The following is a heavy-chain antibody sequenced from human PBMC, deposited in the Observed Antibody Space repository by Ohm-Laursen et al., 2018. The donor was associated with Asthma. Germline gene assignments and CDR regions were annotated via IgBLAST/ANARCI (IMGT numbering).Heavy chain of an antibody. J-gene: IGHJ4*02. CDR1: GGTFSSYA. Sequence: SVKVSCKASGGTFSSYAISWVRQAPGQGLEWMGGIIPIFGTANYAQKFQGRVTITADESTSTAYMELSSLRSEDTAVYYCAESMRDYDSSLGYWGQGTLVTVSS. V-gene: IGHV1-69*13. CDR3: AESMRDYDSSLGY. D-gene: IGHD3-3*01. CDR2: IIPIFGTA.